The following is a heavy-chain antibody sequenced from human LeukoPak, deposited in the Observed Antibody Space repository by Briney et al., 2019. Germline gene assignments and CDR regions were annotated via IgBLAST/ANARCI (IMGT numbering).Heavy chain of an antibody. CDR1: GGSVSSYY. Sequence: NASETLSLTCTVSGGSVSSYYWNWIRQPPGKGLEWIGLIYYTGSTNYNPSLKSRVTISIDTSKNQFSLKLTSVTAADTAVYYCARGSGWLTHHWGQGTLVTVSS. V-gene: IGHV4-59*02. CDR2: IYYTGST. CDR3: ARGSGWLTHH. J-gene: IGHJ1*01. D-gene: IGHD6-19*01.